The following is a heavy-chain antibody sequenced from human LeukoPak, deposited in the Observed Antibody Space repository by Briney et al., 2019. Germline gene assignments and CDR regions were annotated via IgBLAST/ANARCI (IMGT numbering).Heavy chain of an antibody. D-gene: IGHD1-26*01. CDR3: ARDRAVGTTNAFDI. J-gene: IGHJ3*02. CDR2: ISSSGSYI. CDR1: GFTFSGFE. V-gene: IGHV3-21*01. Sequence: PGGSLRLSCAASGFTFSGFEMTWVRQAPGKGLEWVSSISSSGSYIYYADSVKGRFTISRDNAKNSLYLQMNSLRAEDTAVYYCARDRAVGTTNAFDIWGQGTMVTVSS.